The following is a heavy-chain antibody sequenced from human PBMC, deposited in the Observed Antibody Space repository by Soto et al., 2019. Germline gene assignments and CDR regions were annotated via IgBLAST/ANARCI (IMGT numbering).Heavy chain of an antibody. D-gene: IGHD3-10*01. V-gene: IGHV4-59*01. CDR2: IHNSGST. CDR3: ARRWSGTDY. Sequence: QVQLQESGPGLVKPSETLSLTCTVSGGSITSYYWSWIRQPPGKGLEWIGYIHNSGSTSYNPSLQSRVTISADVSKNRFSLDLRSVTAADMAVYYCARRWSGTDYWGHGTLVTVSS. CDR1: GGSITSYY. J-gene: IGHJ4*01.